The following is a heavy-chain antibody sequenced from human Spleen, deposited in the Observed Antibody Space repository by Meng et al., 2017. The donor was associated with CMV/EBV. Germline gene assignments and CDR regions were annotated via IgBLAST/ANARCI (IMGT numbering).Heavy chain of an antibody. Sequence: LSCAVSGFIVSGNYMSWVRQAPGKGLECVSVIYSGGSTYYADSVKGRFTISRDKSKNTLFLQMDSLTTEDTAVYFCASGRAFEAAFVYWGQGTLVTVSS. V-gene: IGHV3-53*01. J-gene: IGHJ4*02. CDR2: IYSGGST. CDR1: GFIVSGNY. D-gene: IGHD1-1*01. CDR3: ASGRAFEAAFVY.